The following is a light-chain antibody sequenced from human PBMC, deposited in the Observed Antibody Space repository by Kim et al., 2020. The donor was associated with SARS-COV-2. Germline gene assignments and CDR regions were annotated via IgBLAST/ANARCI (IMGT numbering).Light chain of an antibody. J-gene: IGKJ2*01. CDR3: QQHESYPVQ. CDR1: QSIINH. V-gene: IGKV1-5*03. Sequence: SASVGATVTLPCRATQSIINHFAWYQQEPGNAPKLLIYKPSSLESGVPSRFSVSGSGTAFTLTISSLQPNDFATYYCQQHESYPVQFGQGTNLEI. CDR2: KPS.